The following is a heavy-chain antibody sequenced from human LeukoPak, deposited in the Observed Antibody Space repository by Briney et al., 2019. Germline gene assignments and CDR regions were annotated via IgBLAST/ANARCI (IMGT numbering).Heavy chain of an antibody. Sequence: SETLSLTCTVSGGSISSYYWSWIRQPAGKGLEWIGRIYTSGSTYYNPSLKSRVTISVDTSKNQFSLKLSSVTAADTAVYYCASVGYCSSTSCYNGWFDPWGQGTLVTVSS. J-gene: IGHJ5*02. V-gene: IGHV4-4*07. CDR1: GGSISSYY. CDR2: IYTSGST. CDR3: ASVGYCSSTSCYNGWFDP. D-gene: IGHD2-2*02.